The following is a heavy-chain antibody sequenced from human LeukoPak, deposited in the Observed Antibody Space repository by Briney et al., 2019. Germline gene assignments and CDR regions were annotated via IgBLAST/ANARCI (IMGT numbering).Heavy chain of an antibody. J-gene: IGHJ4*02. D-gene: IGHD3-3*01. CDR2: IYYSGST. V-gene: IGHV4-39*01. CDR3: ARSRGFLEWLSIDY. Sequence: PGGSLRLSCAASGFTVSSNYMSWIRQPPGEGLEWIGSIYYSGSTYYNPSLKSRVTISVDTSKNQFSLKLSSVTAADTAVYYCARSRGFLEWLSIDYWGQGTLVTVSS. CDR1: GFTVSSNY.